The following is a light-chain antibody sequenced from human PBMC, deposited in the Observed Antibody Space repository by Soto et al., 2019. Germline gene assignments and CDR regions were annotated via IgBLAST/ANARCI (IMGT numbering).Light chain of an antibody. CDR1: QSIAND. CDR3: QQYGGSPRT. Sequence: EIVLTHAPGTLSLSPGDRASLACRASQSIANDLAWYQQKPGQAPRLLIFGASNRATGVPDRFSGSGSGTDFTLTLSRLEPEDFEVSHCQQYGGSPRTFGQGTKVERK. V-gene: IGKV3-20*01. J-gene: IGKJ1*01. CDR2: GAS.